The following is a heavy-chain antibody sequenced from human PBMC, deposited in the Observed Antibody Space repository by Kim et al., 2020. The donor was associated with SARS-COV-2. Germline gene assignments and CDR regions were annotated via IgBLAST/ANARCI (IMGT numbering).Heavy chain of an antibody. CDR1: GYTFTSYD. CDR2: MNPNSGNT. Sequence: ASVKVSCKASGYTFTSYDINWVRQATGQGLEWMGWMNPNSGNTGYAQKFQGRVTMTRNTSISTAYMELSSLRSEDTAVYYCARSRQSRRYIASVPLFYYYGMHVWGKGPTVTVSS. D-gene: IGHD1-20*01. CDR3: ARSRQSRRYIASVPLFYYYGMHV. V-gene: IGHV1-8*01. J-gene: IGHJ6*04.